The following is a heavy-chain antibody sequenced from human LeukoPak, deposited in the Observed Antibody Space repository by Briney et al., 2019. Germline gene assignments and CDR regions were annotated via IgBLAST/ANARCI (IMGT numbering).Heavy chain of an antibody. D-gene: IGHD3-22*01. V-gene: IGHV3-23*01. CDR2: ISGSGGST. Sequence: GGSLRLSCAASGLSFSSYGMSWVRQAPGKGLERVSGISGSGGSTYYADSVKGRFTISRDNSKNTLYLQMNSLRAEDTAVYYCAKKRPVGSGYPNAFDYWGQGTLVTVSS. CDR1: GLSFSSYG. CDR3: AKKRPVGSGYPNAFDY. J-gene: IGHJ4*02.